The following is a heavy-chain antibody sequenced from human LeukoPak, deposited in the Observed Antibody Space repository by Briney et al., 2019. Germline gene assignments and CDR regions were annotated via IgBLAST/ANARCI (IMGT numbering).Heavy chain of an antibody. CDR2: IYYSGTT. V-gene: IGHV4-31*03. CDR3: ARGWGGRLRLGQLSFPFDY. J-gene: IGHJ4*02. Sequence: SETLSLTCTVSGGSISSGGHYWSWIRQHPGKGLEWIGYIYYSGTTYYNPSRKSRVTISVATSKYQFSLKLRSVTAADTAVYYCARGWGGRLRLGQLSFPFDYWGQGTLVTVSS. D-gene: IGHD3-16*02. CDR1: GGSISSGGHY.